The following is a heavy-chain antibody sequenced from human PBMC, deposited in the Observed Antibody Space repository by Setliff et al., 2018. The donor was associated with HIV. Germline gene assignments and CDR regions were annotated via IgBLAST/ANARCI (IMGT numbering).Heavy chain of an antibody. D-gene: IGHD3-22*01. CDR2: IYYSGTT. CDR3: ARLQDSSGYYRY. Sequence: SETLSLTCTVSGGSISSYYWTWIRQHPGNGLEWIGYIYYSGTTNYNPSLRSRVTISVDTSKNQFSLKLSSVTAADTAVYYCARLQDSSGYYRYWGQGTLVTVSS. CDR1: GGSISSYY. V-gene: IGHV4-59*08. J-gene: IGHJ4*02.